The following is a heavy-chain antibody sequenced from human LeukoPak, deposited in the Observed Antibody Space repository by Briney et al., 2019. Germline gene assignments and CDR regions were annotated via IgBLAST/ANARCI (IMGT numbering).Heavy chain of an antibody. CDR3: ATSVTGRFDY. D-gene: IGHD6-19*01. CDR1: GFTLSTYA. CDR2: VSGSGDST. Sequence: GGSLRLSCAASGFTLSTYAMTWVRQAPGEGLEWVSAVSGSGDSTYYADSVKGRLTISRDNSKNTLYLQMNSLRADDTAVYYCATSVTGRFDYWGQGTLVTVSS. J-gene: IGHJ4*02. V-gene: IGHV3-23*01.